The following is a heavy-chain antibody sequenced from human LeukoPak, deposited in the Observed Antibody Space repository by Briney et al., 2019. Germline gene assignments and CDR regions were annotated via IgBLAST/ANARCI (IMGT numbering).Heavy chain of an antibody. D-gene: IGHD3-10*01. CDR2: VHYTGST. Sequence: RPSETLSLTCTVSGGSVSSSYWSWIRQPPGKGLEWIGYVHYTGSTNHNPFLKSRVNLPVDTSRNQFSLKLRSVTAADTAVYYCARLVVRGVMNSWFDPWGQGTLVTVSS. J-gene: IGHJ5*02. CDR1: GGSVSSSY. CDR3: ARLVVRGVMNSWFDP. V-gene: IGHV4-59*08.